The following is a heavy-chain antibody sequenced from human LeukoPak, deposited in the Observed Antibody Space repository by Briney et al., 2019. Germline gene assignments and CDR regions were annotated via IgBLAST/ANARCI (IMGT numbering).Heavy chain of an antibody. CDR3: ARGCSSPPTSSAAFDY. CDR2: ISAYNGNT. J-gene: IGHJ4*02. CDR1: GYTFTSYG. V-gene: IGHV1-18*01. Sequence: ASVKVSCKASGYTFTSYGISWVRQAPGQGLEWMGWISAYNGNTNYAQKLQGRVTMTTDTSTSTAYMELRSLRSDDTAVYYCARGCSSPPTSSAAFDYWGQGTLVTVSS. D-gene: IGHD6-19*01.